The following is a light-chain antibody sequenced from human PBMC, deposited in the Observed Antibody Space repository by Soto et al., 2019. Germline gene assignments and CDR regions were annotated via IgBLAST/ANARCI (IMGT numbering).Light chain of an antibody. Sequence: IQLTQSPSSLSASVGDRVTITCRASQGIGRCLAWYQQKPGKAPELLIYSASTLQSGVPSGFTGSGSGTDFTLTISSLQPEDFATYYCQQLNSYPITFGQGTRLEIK. CDR2: SAS. V-gene: IGKV1-9*01. CDR1: QGIGRC. J-gene: IGKJ5*01. CDR3: QQLNSYPIT.